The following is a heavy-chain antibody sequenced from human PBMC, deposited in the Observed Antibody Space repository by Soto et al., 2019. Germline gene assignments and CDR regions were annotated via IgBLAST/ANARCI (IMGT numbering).Heavy chain of an antibody. J-gene: IGHJ4*02. D-gene: IGHD2-21*01. CDR1: GLTFRSYW. Sequence: EVQLVESGGGLVQPGESLRLSCAASGLTFRSYWMHWVRQAPGKGLVWVSRINTDGSVAMYVDSVKGRFTISRDNAKNTLYRHMNSLRAEDTAVYYCVRDMQLWRLDSGGQGTLVTVSS. CDR3: VRDMQLWRLDS. V-gene: IGHV3-74*03. CDR2: INTDGSVA.